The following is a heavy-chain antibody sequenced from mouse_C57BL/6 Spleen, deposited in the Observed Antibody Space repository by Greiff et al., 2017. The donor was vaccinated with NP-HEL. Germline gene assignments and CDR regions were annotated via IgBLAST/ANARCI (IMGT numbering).Heavy chain of an antibody. CDR2: IDPSDSET. CDR3: ARRGGYSSDFDV. V-gene: IGHV1-52*01. CDR1: GYTFTSYW. J-gene: IGHJ1*03. Sequence: VQLQQPGAELVRPGSSVKLSCKASGYTFTSYWMHWVKQRPIQGLEWIGNIDPSDSETHYNQKFKDKATLTVDKSSSTAYMQLSSLTSEDSAVYYCARRGGYSSDFDVWGTGTTVTVSS. D-gene: IGHD2-3*01.